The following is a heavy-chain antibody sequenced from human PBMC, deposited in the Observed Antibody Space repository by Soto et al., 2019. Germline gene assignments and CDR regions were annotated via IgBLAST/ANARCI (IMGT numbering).Heavy chain of an antibody. CDR3: AKGATSYYYNAMDV. Sequence: EVQLLESGGGLVQPGGSLRLSCAASGFTFSSYAMSWVRQAPGKGLEWVSAISGSGGSTYYADSVKGRFTISRDNSKNTLYLPMNSMRAEDTAVYYCAKGATSYYYNAMDVLGQGTTVTVSS. CDR2: ISGSGGST. J-gene: IGHJ6*02. CDR1: GFTFSSYA. D-gene: IGHD1-26*01. V-gene: IGHV3-23*01.